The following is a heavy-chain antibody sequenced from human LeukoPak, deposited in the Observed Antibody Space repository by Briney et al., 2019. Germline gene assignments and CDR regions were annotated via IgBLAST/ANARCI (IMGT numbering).Heavy chain of an antibody. Sequence: GGSLRLSCAASGFAVTANYMNWVRQAPGKGLEWVSVHYSGSTTYYADPVRGRFTISRDNSKNTLYLQMNSLRVEDTAVYYCARLPAYYYGMDVWGQGTTVTVTS. CDR2: HYSGSTT. CDR3: ARLPAYYYGMDV. J-gene: IGHJ6*02. V-gene: IGHV3-66*04. CDR1: GFAVTANY.